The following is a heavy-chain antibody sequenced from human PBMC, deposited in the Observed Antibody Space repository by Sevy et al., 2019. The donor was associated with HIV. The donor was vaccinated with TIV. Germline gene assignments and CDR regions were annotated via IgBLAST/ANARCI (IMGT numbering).Heavy chain of an antibody. V-gene: IGHV3-74*01. J-gene: IGHJ4*02. CDR1: GFTFSTYW. CDR3: ARDLREHNL. CDR2: INGDGSTT. Sequence: GGSLRLSCTTSGFTFSTYWMHWVRQGPGKGPVWVSRINGDGSTTNYADSVKGRFTISRDNAKNTLYLQMRSLRAEDTAVYYCARDLREHNLWGQGTLVTVSS. D-gene: IGHD1-1*01.